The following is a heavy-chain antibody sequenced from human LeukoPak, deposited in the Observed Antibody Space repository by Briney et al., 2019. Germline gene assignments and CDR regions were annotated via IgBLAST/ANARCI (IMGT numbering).Heavy chain of an antibody. J-gene: IGHJ6*03. CDR1: GGSISSGSYY. D-gene: IGHD3-16*01. Sequence: SETLSLTCTVSGGSISSGSYYWSWIRQPAGKGLEWIGRIYTSGSTNYNPSLKGRVTISVDTSKNQFSLKLSSVTAADTAVYYCARETSQKGAHYMDVWGKGTTVTISS. CDR2: IYTSGST. CDR3: ARETSQKGAHYMDV. V-gene: IGHV4-61*02.